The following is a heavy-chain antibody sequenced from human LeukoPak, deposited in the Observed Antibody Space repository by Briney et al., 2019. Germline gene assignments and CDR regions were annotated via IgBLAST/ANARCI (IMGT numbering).Heavy chain of an antibody. V-gene: IGHV4-39*07. D-gene: IGHD1-14*01. CDR2: IYYSGST. CDR3: ARDLPERLVRLMDY. CDR1: GGSISSSSYY. Sequence: SETLSLTCTVSGGSISSSSYYWGWIRQPPGKGLEWIGSIYYSGSTYYNPSLKSRVTISVDTSKNQFSLKLSSVTAADTAVYYCARDLPERLVRLMDYWGQGTLVTVSS. J-gene: IGHJ4*02.